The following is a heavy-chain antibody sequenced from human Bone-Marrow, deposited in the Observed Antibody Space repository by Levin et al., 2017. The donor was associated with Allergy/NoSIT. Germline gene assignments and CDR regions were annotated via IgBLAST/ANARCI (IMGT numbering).Heavy chain of an antibody. D-gene: IGHD4-17*01. J-gene: IGHJ3*02. CDR1: GYTFTGYY. Sequence: ASVKVSCKASGYTFTGYYMHWVRQAPGQGLEWMGWINPNSGGTNYAQKFQGRVTMTRDTSISTAYMELSRLRSDDTAVYYCARGDKRVYGDYYDAFDIWGQGTMVTVSS. CDR2: INPNSGGT. V-gene: IGHV1-2*02. CDR3: ARGDKRVYGDYYDAFDI.